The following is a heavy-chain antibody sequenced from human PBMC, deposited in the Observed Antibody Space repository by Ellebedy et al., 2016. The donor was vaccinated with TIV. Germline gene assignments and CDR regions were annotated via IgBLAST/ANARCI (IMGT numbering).Heavy chain of an antibody. Sequence: MPSETLSLTCTVSGGSISSGDYYWSWIRQPPGKGLEWIGYIYYSGSTNYNPSLKSRVTISVDTSKNQFSLKLSSVTAADTAVYYCARGGSYFELDVWGQGTTVTVSS. J-gene: IGHJ6*02. D-gene: IGHD1-26*01. CDR2: IYYSGST. CDR1: GGSISSGDYY. CDR3: ARGGSYFELDV. V-gene: IGHV4-61*08.